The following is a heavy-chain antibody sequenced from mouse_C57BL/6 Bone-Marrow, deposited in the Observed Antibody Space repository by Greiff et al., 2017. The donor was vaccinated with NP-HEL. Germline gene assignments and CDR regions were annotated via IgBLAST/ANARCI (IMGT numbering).Heavy chain of an antibody. D-gene: IGHD4-1*01. CDR3: ARGEDWDKAWFAY. V-gene: IGHV1-81*01. CDR1: GYTFTSYG. J-gene: IGHJ3*01. Sequence: QVQLKESGAELARPGASVKLSCKASGYTFTSYGISWVKQRTGQGLEWIGEIYPRSGNTYYNEKFEGKATLTADKSSSTAYMELRSLTSEDSAVYFCARGEDWDKAWFAYWGQGTLVTVSA. CDR2: IYPRSGNT.